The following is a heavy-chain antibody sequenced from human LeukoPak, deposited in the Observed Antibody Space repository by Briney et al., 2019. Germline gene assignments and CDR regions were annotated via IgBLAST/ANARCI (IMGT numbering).Heavy chain of an antibody. CDR2: INHSGST. Sequence: PSETLSLTCAVYGGSFSAYYWSWIRQPPGKGLEWIGEINHSGSTYYNPSLKSRVTISVDTSKNQFSLKLSSVTAADTAVCYCARDRNSLSIAARTWFDPWGQGTLVTVSS. CDR3: ARDRNSLSIAARTWFDP. V-gene: IGHV4-34*01. J-gene: IGHJ5*02. CDR1: GGSFSAYY. D-gene: IGHD6-6*01.